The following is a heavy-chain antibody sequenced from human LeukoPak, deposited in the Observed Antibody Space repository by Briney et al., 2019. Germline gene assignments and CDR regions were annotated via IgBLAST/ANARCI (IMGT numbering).Heavy chain of an antibody. J-gene: IGHJ4*02. Sequence: PSETLSLTCTVSGGSISSGSYYWSWIRQPAGKGLEWIGRIYTSGSTNYNPSLKSRVTISVDTSKNQFSLKLSSVTAADTAVYYCAGFLTGSHGMDYWGQGTLVTVSS. CDR2: IYTSGST. V-gene: IGHV4-61*02. CDR1: GGSISSGSYY. D-gene: IGHD3-9*01. CDR3: AGFLTGSHGMDY.